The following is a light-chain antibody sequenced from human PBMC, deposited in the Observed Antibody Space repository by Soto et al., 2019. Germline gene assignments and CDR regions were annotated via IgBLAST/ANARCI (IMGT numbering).Light chain of an antibody. J-gene: IGLJ1*01. CDR2: QDS. CDR1: KLGDKY. CDR3: QAWDSSTEV. V-gene: IGLV3-1*01. Sequence: SYDLTQPPSVSVSPGQTASITCSGDKLGDKYACWYQQKPGQSPVLVIYQDSKRPSGIPERFSGSNSGNTATLTISGTQAMDEADYYCQAWDSSTEVFGTGTKLTVL.